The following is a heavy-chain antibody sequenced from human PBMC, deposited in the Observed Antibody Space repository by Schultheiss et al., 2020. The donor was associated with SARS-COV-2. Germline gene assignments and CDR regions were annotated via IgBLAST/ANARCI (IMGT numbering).Heavy chain of an antibody. Sequence: GGSLRLSCAASGFTFSSYAMSWVRQAPGKGLEWVSAISGSGGSTYYADSVKGRFTISRDNSKNTLYLQMNSLRAEDTAVYYCAIGLKSTYYDYVWGSPDLDYWGQGTLVTVSS. J-gene: IGHJ4*02. CDR2: ISGSGGST. D-gene: IGHD3-16*01. CDR3: AIGLKSTYYDYVWGSPDLDY. CDR1: GFTFSSYA. V-gene: IGHV3-23*01.